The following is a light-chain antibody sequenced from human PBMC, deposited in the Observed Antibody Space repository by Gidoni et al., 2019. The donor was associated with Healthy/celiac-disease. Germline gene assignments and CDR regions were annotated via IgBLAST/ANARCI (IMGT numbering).Light chain of an antibody. CDR3: QQSSNWPRT. J-gene: IGKJ1*01. Sequence: EILLTQSPSTLSLSPGERATLSCRASQSVSSYLAWYQQKPGQAPRLLIYDASNRATGIPSRFSGSGSGTDFTLTISSLEPEDFAVYYCQQSSNWPRTFGQGTKVEIK. V-gene: IGKV3-11*01. CDR2: DAS. CDR1: QSVSSY.